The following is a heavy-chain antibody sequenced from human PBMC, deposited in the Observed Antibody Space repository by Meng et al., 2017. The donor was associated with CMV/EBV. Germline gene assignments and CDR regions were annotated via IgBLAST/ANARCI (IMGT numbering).Heavy chain of an antibody. Sequence: ASVKVSCKASGYTFTGYYMHWVRQAPGQGLEWMGWINPNSGGTNYAQKLQGRVTMTRDTSISTAYMELSRLRSDDTAVYYCARAYVSQWVYYYYGMDVWGQGTTVTVSS. J-gene: IGHJ6*02. CDR2: INPNSGGT. D-gene: IGHD1-26*01. CDR1: GYTFTGYY. V-gene: IGHV1-2*02. CDR3: ARAYVSQWVYYYYGMDV.